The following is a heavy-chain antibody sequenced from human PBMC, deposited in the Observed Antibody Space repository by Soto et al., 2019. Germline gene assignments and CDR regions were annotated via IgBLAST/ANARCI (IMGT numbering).Heavy chain of an antibody. D-gene: IGHD2-15*01. V-gene: IGHV1-69*01. CDR1: GGTFSSYA. J-gene: IGHJ4*01. CDR2: IIPIFGTA. Sequence: QVQLVQSGAEVKKPGSSVKVSCKASGGTFSSYAISWVRQAPGHWLEWMGGIIPIFGTANYAQKFQGRVRVTADESKSTAYMELSSLRAEDTAVYYCAGESHVDWDIVVGVAANYFDYCGHGSMVTVSS. CDR3: AGESHVDWDIVVGVAANYFDY.